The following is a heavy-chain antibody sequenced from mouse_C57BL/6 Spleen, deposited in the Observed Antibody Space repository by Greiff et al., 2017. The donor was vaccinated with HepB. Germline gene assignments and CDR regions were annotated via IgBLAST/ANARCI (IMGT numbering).Heavy chain of an antibody. CDR3: ARRVDGYYAMDY. CDR1: GYAFTNYL. J-gene: IGHJ4*01. Sequence: VQLQQSGAELVRPGTSVKVSCKASGYAFTNYLIEWVKQTPGQGLEWIGVINPGSGGTNYNEKFKGKATLTADKSSSTAYMQLSSLTSEDSAVYFCARRVDGYYAMDYWGQGTSVTVSS. V-gene: IGHV1-54*01. CDR2: INPGSGGT. D-gene: IGHD2-3*01.